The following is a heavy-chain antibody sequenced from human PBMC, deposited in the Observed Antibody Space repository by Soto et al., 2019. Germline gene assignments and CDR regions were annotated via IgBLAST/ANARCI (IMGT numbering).Heavy chain of an antibody. Sequence: SETLSLTCTVSGGSISSSSYYWGWIRQPPGKGLEWIGSIYYSGSTYYNPSLKSRVTISVDTSKNQFSLKLSSVTAADTAVYYCARCEYQLLIYGWQQLVAFDYWGQGTLVTVS. D-gene: IGHD2-2*01. CDR2: IYYSGST. J-gene: IGHJ4*02. CDR3: ARCEYQLLIYGWQQLVAFDY. V-gene: IGHV4-39*07. CDR1: GGSISSSSYY.